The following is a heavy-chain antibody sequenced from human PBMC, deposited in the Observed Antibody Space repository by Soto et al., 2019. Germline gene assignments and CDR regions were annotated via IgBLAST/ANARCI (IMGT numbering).Heavy chain of an antibody. D-gene: IGHD3-16*02. CDR2: IYYSGST. Sequence: SETLSLTCAVSGGSISSSSYYWGWIRQPPGKGLEWIGSIYYSGSTYYNLSLKSRVTISVDTSKNQFSLRLSSVTAADTAVYYCARAMITFGGVIPYRTDYWGQGTLVTVSS. J-gene: IGHJ4*02. CDR3: ARAMITFGGVIPYRTDY. CDR1: GGSISSSSYY. V-gene: IGHV4-39*01.